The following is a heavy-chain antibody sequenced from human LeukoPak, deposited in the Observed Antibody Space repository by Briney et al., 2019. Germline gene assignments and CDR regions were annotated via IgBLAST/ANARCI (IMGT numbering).Heavy chain of an antibody. D-gene: IGHD1-26*01. CDR1: GFTFSSYA. Sequence: GGSLRLSCAASGFTFSSYAMSWVRQAPGKGLEWVSAIRNSGSDTYYPDSVRGRFTISRDNSKNTLSLQMNSLRAEDTAIYYCAKVVTSGSCYYFDFWGQGTLVTVSS. CDR3: AKVVTSGSCYYFDF. V-gene: IGHV3-23*01. J-gene: IGHJ4*02. CDR2: IRNSGSDT.